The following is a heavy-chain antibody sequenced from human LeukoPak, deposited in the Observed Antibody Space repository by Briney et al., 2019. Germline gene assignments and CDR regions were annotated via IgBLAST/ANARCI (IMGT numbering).Heavy chain of an antibody. D-gene: IGHD2-21*01. CDR3: SKDSHD. J-gene: IGHJ4*02. Sequence: SQTLSLTCTVSSGSINSGSSFWSWVRQPPGKGLEWIVYIYPSGTTYYEPSLKSRVTISVDTSNNQFALSLDSGTAADTTVYFCSKDSHDWGQGTLVIVSS. V-gene: IGHV4-30-4*08. CDR1: SGSINSGSSF. CDR2: IYPSGTT.